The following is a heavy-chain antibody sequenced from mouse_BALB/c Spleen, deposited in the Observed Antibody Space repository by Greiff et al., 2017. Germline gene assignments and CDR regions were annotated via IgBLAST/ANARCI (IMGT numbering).Heavy chain of an antibody. CDR2: INPSNGGT. Sequence: QVQLQQSGAELVKPGASVKLSCKASGYTFTSYYMYWVKQRPGQGLEWIGWINPSNGGTNFNEKFKSKATLTADKSSSTAYMQLSSLTSEDSAVYYYTRKGPADDMDYWGQGTTVTVSS. CDR3: TRKGPADDMDY. V-gene: IGHV1S81*02. CDR1: GYTFTSYY. J-gene: IGHJ4*01.